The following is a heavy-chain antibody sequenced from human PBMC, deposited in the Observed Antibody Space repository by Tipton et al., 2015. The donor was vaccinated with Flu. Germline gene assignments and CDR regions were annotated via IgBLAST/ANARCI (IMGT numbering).Heavy chain of an antibody. V-gene: IGHV3-7*01. CDR2: MKHDGTEK. D-gene: IGHD3-10*01. CDR3: AKAHYYGSGSYHFDY. CDR1: GFTFSNYW. Sequence: GSLRLSCAASGFTFSNYWMTWFRQVPGKGLEWVANMKHDGTEKYYVDSVKGRFTISRDNAKNSLYLQMNSLRAEDTAVYYCAKAHYYGSGSYHFDYWGQGTLVTVSS. J-gene: IGHJ4*02.